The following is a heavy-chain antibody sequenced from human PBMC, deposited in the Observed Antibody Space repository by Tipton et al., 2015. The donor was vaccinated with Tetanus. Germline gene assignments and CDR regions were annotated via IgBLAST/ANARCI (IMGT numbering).Heavy chain of an antibody. V-gene: IGHV4-34*01. J-gene: IGHJ6*02. CDR1: SGSGYY. Sequence: SGSGYYWGWIRQSPGRGLEWIGEVNHSGNIHYNPSLEGRVAISIDTSRNQDSLKLTSVTAADTAVYFCARGGPGTTTGYPLDVWGQGTTVTVSS. D-gene: IGHD1-1*01. CDR3: ARGGPGTTTGYPLDV. CDR2: VNHSGNI.